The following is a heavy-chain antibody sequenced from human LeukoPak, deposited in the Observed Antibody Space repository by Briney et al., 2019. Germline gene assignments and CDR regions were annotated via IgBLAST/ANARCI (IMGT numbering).Heavy chain of an antibody. J-gene: IGHJ4*02. D-gene: IGHD3-10*01. CDR2: IIPIFGTA. CDR1: GGTFSNYG. Sequence: ASVKVSCKASGGTFSNYGISWVRQAPGQGLEWMGGIIPIFGTANYAQKLQGRVTMTTDTSTSTAYMELRSLRSDDTAVYYCARDRDYGSGSYSYWGQGTLVTVSS. CDR3: ARDRDYGSGSYSY. V-gene: IGHV1-69*05.